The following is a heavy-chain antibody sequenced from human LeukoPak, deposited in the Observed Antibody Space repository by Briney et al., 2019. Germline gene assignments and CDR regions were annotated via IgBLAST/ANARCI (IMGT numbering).Heavy chain of an antibody. CDR3: ARHRRYSNDILTGYTFDP. Sequence: SETMSLTCTLSGGSLSSYYWSWIQQPPGKGLEWIGYIYYSGSTNYNPSLKSRVTISVDTSKNQFSLKLSSVTAADTAVYYCARHRRYSNDILTGYTFDPWGQGTLVTVSS. V-gene: IGHV4-59*08. CDR2: IYYSGST. J-gene: IGHJ5*02. CDR1: GGSLSSYY. D-gene: IGHD3-9*01.